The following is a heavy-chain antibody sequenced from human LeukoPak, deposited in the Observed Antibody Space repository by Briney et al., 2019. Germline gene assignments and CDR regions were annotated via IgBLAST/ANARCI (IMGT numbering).Heavy chain of an antibody. D-gene: IGHD5-24*01. CDR2: ISYDGSNK. CDR3: AKGDGYRAYYFDY. CDR1: GFTFSIYG. V-gene: IGHV3-30*18. J-gene: IGHJ4*02. Sequence: QPGRALRLSCAASGFTFSIYGMHWVRLAPGQGLEWVAVISYDGSNKYYADSVKGRFTISRDNSKNTMYLQRNSLRAEDTAVYYCAKGDGYRAYYFDYWGQGTLVTVSS.